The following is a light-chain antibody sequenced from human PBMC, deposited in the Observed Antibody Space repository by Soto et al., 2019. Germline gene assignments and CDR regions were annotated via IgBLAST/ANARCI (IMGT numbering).Light chain of an antibody. V-gene: IGKV1-5*03. Sequence: DIQMTQSTSTLSASVGDRVTITCRASQSINSWLVWYQQKPGKAHKLLIYKASSLESGVPSRFSGSGSETEFTLGISSLQPDDFATYYCQQYNGYSSVTFGGWMKMDTK. CDR3: QQYNGYSSVT. J-gene: IGKJ4*01. CDR2: KAS. CDR1: QSINSW.